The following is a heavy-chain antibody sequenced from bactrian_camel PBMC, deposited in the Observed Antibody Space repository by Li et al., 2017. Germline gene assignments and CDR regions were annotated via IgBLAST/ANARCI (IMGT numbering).Heavy chain of an antibody. CDR1: GYADGNNR. Sequence: DVQLVESGGGSVQAGGSLRLSCAAVGYADGNNRMGWFRQAPGKGREGIASIYTDGSAPYYADSVRGRVTISQGSGRNTVYLQMNSLKPEDTGIYVCAAMRSPVGGWMSLEEKFYVYWGQGTQVTVS. V-gene: IGHV3S40*01. J-gene: IGHJ4*01. CDR3: AAMRSPVGGWMSLEEKFYVY. D-gene: IGHD5*01. CDR2: IYTDGSAP.